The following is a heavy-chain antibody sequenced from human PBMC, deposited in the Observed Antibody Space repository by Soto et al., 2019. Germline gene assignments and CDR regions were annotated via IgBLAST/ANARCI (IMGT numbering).Heavy chain of an antibody. CDR1: GGTFSSYT. V-gene: IGHV1-69*02. J-gene: IGHJ4*02. Sequence: QVQLVQSGAEVKKPGSSVKVSCKASGGTFSSYTISCVRQSPGQGLEWMGRIIPILGIANYAQKFQGRVTITADKSTSTDYMELSSLRSEDTAVYYCASDYGDYHIWGQGTLVTVSS. CDR3: ASDYGDYHI. D-gene: IGHD4-17*01. CDR2: IIPILGIA.